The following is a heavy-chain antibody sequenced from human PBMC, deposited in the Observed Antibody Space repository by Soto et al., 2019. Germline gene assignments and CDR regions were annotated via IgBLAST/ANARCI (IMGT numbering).Heavy chain of an antibody. CDR3: AAELGFGKLSVV. D-gene: IGHD3-10*01. Sequence: QVQVVQSGVEVRRPGSSVKVSCKSSGDTFKNCVISWVQQAPGQGLEWMGGIIPLFGTTDFAQRFQGRLTITTDESTTTAYMELSRLRSKDTATYYCAAELGFGKLSVVWGQGTTVIVSS. CDR2: IIPLFGTT. V-gene: IGHV1-69*01. J-gene: IGHJ6*02. CDR1: GDTFKNCV.